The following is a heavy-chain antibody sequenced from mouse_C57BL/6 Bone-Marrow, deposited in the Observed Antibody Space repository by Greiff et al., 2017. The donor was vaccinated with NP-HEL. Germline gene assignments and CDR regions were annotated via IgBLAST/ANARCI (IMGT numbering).Heavy chain of an antibody. D-gene: IGHD2-3*01. CDR3: ATYDGYWGY. Sequence: DVKLVESGGGLVKPGGSLKLSCAASGFTFSSYAMSWVRQTPEKRLEWVATISDGGSYTYYPDNVKGRFTISRDNAKNNLYLQMSHLKSEDTAMYYCATYDGYWGYWGQGTTLTVSS. CDR1: GFTFSSYA. CDR2: ISDGGSYT. J-gene: IGHJ2*01. V-gene: IGHV5-4*03.